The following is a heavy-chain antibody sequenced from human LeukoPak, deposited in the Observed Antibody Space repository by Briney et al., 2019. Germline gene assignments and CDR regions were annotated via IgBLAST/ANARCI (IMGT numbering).Heavy chain of an antibody. CDR2: INWNGGST. J-gene: IGHJ5*02. CDR1: GFTFDDYG. V-gene: IGHV3-20*04. CDR3: RGIAARPDFDP. D-gene: IGHD6-6*01. Sequence: GGSLRLSCAASGFTFDDYGMSWVRQAPGKGLEWVSGINWNGGSTGYADSVKGRFTISRDNAKNSLYLQMNSLRAEDTAVYYCRGIAARPDFDPWGQGTLVTVSS.